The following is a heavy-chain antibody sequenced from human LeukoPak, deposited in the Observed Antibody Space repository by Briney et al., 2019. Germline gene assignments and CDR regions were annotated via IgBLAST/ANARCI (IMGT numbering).Heavy chain of an antibody. CDR1: GGSFSGYY. CDR3: ARTVAGTFDY. CDR2: INHSGST. J-gene: IGHJ4*02. Sequence: ETLSLTCAVYGGSFSGYYWSWIRQPPGKGLEWIGEINHSGSTNYNPSLKSRVTISVDTSKNQFSLKLSSVTAADTAVYYCARTVAGTFDYWGQGTLVTVSS. D-gene: IGHD6-19*01. V-gene: IGHV4-34*01.